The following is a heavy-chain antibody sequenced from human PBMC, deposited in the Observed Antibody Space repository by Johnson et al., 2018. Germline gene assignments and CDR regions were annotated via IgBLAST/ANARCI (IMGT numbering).Heavy chain of an antibody. V-gene: IGHV4-59*01. CDR1: GGSISSYY. Sequence: QVQLQESGPGLVKPSETLSLKCTVSGGSISSYYWSWIRQSPGKGLEWIAYVYYTGSTHYNPSLESRVTISVDTSKNQLSLKLNSVTAAETAGYYCARAGMITKYGMDVWGQGTTVIVSS. D-gene: IGHD3-16*01. CDR2: VYYTGST. J-gene: IGHJ6*02. CDR3: ARAGMITKYGMDV.